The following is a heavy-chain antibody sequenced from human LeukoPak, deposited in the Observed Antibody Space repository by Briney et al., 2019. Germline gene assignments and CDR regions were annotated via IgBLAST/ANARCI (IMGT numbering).Heavy chain of an antibody. V-gene: IGHV3-53*01. Sequence: PGGSLRLSCAASGFTVSSNYMSWVRRAPGKGLEWVSVIYSGGSTYYADSVKGRFTISRDNSKNTLYLQMNSLRAEDTAVYYCARDLPSPWFGYDYWGQGTLVTVSS. D-gene: IGHD3-10*01. CDR2: IYSGGST. CDR3: ARDLPSPWFGYDY. CDR1: GFTVSSNY. J-gene: IGHJ4*02.